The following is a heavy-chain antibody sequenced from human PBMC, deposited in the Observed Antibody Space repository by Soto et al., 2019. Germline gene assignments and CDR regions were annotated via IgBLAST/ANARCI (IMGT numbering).Heavy chain of an antibody. CDR2: ISGSGGST. J-gene: IGHJ1*01. CDR1: GFTFSIYA. V-gene: IGHV3-23*01. CDR3: AKDVRGVVPPPEYFQH. D-gene: IGHD3-3*01. Sequence: GGSLRLSCAASGFTFSIYAMSWVRQAPGKGLEWVSAISGSGGSTYYADSVKGRFTISRDNSKNTLYLQMNSLRAEDTAVYYCAKDVRGVVPPPEYFQHWGQGTLVTVSS.